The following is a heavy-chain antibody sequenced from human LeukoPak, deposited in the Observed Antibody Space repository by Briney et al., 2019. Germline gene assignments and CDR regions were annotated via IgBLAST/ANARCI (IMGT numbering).Heavy chain of an antibody. V-gene: IGHV3-7*01. CDR1: GFTFSSYW. CDR3: ARDGSRGNLVTAPDY. Sequence: GGSLRLSCAASGFTFSSYWMSWVRQAPGKGLEWVANIKQDGSEKYYVDSVKGRFTISRDNAKNSLYLQMNSLRAEDTAVYYCARDGSRGNLVTAPDYWGQGTLVTVSS. J-gene: IGHJ4*02. D-gene: IGHD2-21*02. CDR2: IKQDGSEK.